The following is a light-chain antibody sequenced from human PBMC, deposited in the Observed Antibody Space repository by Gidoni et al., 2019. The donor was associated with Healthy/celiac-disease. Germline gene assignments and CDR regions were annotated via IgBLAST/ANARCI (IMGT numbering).Light chain of an antibody. V-gene: IGKV1-6*01. CDR3: LQDYNYPWT. CDR1: QGIRND. CDR2: AAS. J-gene: IGKJ1*01. Sequence: AIQMTQSPSSLSASVGDRVTITCRASQGIRNDLGWYQPKPGKAPKLLIYAASSLQSGVPSRFSGSGSCTDFTLTISSLQPEDFATYYCLQDYNYPWTFGQGTKVEIK.